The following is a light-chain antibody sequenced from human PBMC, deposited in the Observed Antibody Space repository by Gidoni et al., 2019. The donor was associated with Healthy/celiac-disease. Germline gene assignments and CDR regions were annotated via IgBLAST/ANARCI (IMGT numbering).Light chain of an antibody. CDR1: HCISSY. CDR3: QQSYSTPPWT. CDR2: AAS. Sequence: DIPMIQSPSSLSDTVGYRVTITCRASHCISSYLNWYQQKPGKAPKLMIYAASSLQSEVPSRFRGSGSGTDFTLTISSMQPEDVATYYCQQSYSTPPWTFGQGTKVEIK. V-gene: IGKV1-39*01. J-gene: IGKJ1*01.